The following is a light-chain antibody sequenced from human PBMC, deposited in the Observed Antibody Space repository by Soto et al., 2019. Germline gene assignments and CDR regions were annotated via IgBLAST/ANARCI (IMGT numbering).Light chain of an antibody. Sequence: DIRITQSPPSLCAALVDRVTITCRASQSISSWLAWYQQKPGKAPKLLIYDASSLESGVPSRFSGSGSGTEFTLTISSLQPDDFATYYCQQYNSYPWTFGQGTRWIS. CDR2: DAS. V-gene: IGKV1-5*01. CDR3: QQYNSYPWT. CDR1: QSISSW. J-gene: IGKJ1*01.